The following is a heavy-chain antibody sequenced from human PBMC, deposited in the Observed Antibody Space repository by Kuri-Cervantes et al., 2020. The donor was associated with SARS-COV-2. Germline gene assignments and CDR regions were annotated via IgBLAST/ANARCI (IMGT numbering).Heavy chain of an antibody. CDR3: ARNIRYSDHEYYFDY. CDR2: IKEDGSEK. J-gene: IGHJ4*02. Sequence: GGSLRLSCAASGVTFSSYCMTWVRQAPGKGLEWVANIKEDGSEKHYVESVKGRLTISRDNAKNSLYLQMNNLRAEDTAVYYCARNIRYSDHEYYFDYWGQGTQVTVSS. V-gene: IGHV3-7*02. D-gene: IGHD3-9*01. CDR1: GVTFSSYC.